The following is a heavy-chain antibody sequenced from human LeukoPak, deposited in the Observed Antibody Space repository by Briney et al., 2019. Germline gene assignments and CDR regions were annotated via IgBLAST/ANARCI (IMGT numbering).Heavy chain of an antibody. D-gene: IGHD3-22*01. J-gene: IGHJ4*02. Sequence: GGSLRLSCEASGFTFSSYWMHWVRQAPGKGLVWVSRISTDGSRTSYADSVKGRFTISRDNAKNTVFLQMNSLRVEDTAVYYCARDFKRANFESSTYLVDYWGQGTLVTVSS. CDR3: ARDFKRANFESSTYLVDY. CDR1: GFTFSSYW. CDR2: ISTDGSRT. V-gene: IGHV3-74*01.